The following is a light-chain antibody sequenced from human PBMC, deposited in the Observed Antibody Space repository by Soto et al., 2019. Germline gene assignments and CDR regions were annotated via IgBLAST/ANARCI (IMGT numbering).Light chain of an antibody. Sequence: ESVCTQSPGTLSLSPGERATLSCRASQRVSRGYLAWYQQKPGQAPRLLISGASNRATDIPDRFSGRGSATDFTLTISRLELEDFAVYYGQQYGSSPPSSTFGQGTKVDIK. CDR1: QRVSRGY. CDR2: GAS. J-gene: IGKJ1*01. CDR3: QQYGSSPPSST. V-gene: IGKV3-20*01.